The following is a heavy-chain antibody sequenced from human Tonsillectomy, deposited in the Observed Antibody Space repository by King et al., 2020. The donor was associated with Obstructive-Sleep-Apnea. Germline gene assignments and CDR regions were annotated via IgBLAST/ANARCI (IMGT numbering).Heavy chain of an antibody. CDR2: IYSSGST. CDR3: ARQSLKLCYFDWVTRHPLHQNYAMDV. V-gene: IGHV4-59*08. CDR1: GGSISYYY. Sequence: QLQESGPGLVKPSETLSLTYTVSGGSISYYYWSWIRQAPGKDLEWIGYIYSSGSTNYNPSLKSRVTISVDTSKNQFFLNLTSVTAADTAVYYCARQSLKLCYFDWVTRHPLHQNYAMDVWGQGTTVTVSS. J-gene: IGHJ6*02. D-gene: IGHD3-9*01.